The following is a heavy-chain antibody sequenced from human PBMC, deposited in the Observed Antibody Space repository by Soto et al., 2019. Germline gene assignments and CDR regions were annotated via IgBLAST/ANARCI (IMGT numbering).Heavy chain of an antibody. CDR2: ISYDGSNK. J-gene: IGHJ6*02. Sequence: PGRSLRLSCASSVFTFISYGMHWVRQAPGKGLEWVAVISYDGSNKYYADSVKGRFTISRDNSKNTLYLQMNSLRAEDTAVYYCAKDRGVVVTAMPYYYYYGMDIWGQGTTVTVSS. CDR1: VFTFISYG. V-gene: IGHV3-30*18. D-gene: IGHD2-21*02. CDR3: AKDRGVVVTAMPYYYYYGMDI.